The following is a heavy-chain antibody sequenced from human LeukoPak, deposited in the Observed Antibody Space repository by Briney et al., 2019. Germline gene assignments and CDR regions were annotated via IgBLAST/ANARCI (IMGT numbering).Heavy chain of an antibody. D-gene: IGHD3-9*01. J-gene: IGHJ5*02. CDR2: IYYSGST. CDR3: ARNIEYYDILTSYNWFDP. CDR1: GGSTSSYY. Sequence: SETLSLTCTVSGGSTSSYYWSWIRQPPGKGLEWIGYIYYSGSTNYNPSLKSRVTISVDTSKNQFSLKLSSVTAADTAVYYCARNIEYYDILTSYNWFDPWGQGTLVTVSS. V-gene: IGHV4-59*01.